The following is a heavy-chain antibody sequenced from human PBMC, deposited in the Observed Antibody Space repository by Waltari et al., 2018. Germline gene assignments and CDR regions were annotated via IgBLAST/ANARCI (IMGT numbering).Heavy chain of an antibody. V-gene: IGHV3-21*06. Sequence: EVQLVESGGGLVKPGESLRLSCAASGSTFSSFSMNWGRQAPGKGLEWISSISSGSHYLSYADSVECRFTISRDNAKNSLYLHMTSLRAEDTAVYFCARIYRGYDLIDYWGQGTLVTVSS. CDR3: ARIYRGYDLIDY. J-gene: IGHJ4*02. D-gene: IGHD5-12*01. CDR1: GSTFSSFS. CDR2: ISSGSHYL.